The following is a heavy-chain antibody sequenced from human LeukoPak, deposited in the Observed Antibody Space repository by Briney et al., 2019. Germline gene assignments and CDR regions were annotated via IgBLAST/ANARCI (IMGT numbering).Heavy chain of an antibody. CDR2: IRSKANNYAT. CDR1: GFIFSGSP. V-gene: IGHV3-73*01. D-gene: IGHD4-23*01. CDR3: TKKLNDAFDI. J-gene: IGHJ3*02. Sequence: PGGSLKLSCAASGFIFSGSPMHWVRQASGKGLKWVGRIRSKANNYATAYAASVKGRFTISRDDSMHTAFLQMNSLKTEDTAVYYCTKKLNDAFDIWGQGTMVSVSS.